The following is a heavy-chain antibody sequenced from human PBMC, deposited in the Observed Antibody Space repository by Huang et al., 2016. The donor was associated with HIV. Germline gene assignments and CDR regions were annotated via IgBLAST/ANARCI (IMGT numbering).Heavy chain of an antibody. CDR2: INSDGSTT. D-gene: IGHD3-22*01. CDR1: GFTFMSYW. Sequence: EVQLLESGGGLVPPGGSLRLSCAASGFTFMSYWMHWVRRAPGKGLVWVARINSDGSTTNYADSVKGRFSISRDNAKNTAYRQMNSLRAEDTTVYYCARPPGDGSGFGYFDIWGRGTLVTVSS. V-gene: IGHV3-74*01. CDR3: ARPPGDGSGFGYFDI. J-gene: IGHJ2*01.